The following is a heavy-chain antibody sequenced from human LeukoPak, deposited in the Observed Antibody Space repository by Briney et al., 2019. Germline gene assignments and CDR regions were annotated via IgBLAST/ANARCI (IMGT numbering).Heavy chain of an antibody. J-gene: IGHJ4*02. CDR1: GGSISSSSYY. V-gene: IGHV4-39*07. CDR3: AREGTYDSSGYYPY. CDR2: IYYSGST. Sequence: PSETLSLTCTVSGGSISSSSYYWGWIRQPPGKGLEWIGSIYYSGSTYYNPSLKSRVTISVDTSKNQFSLKLSSVTAADTAVYYCAREGTYDSSGYYPYWGQGTLVTVSS. D-gene: IGHD3-22*01.